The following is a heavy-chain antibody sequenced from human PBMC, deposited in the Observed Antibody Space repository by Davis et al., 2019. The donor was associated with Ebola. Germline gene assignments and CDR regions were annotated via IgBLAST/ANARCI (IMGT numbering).Heavy chain of an antibody. Sequence: AASVKVSCKASGYTFTSYGISWVRQAPGQGLEWMGRIIPILGIANYAQKFQGRVTITADKSTSTAYMELSSLRSEDTAVYYCARDDVEMATIDKYYYGMDVWGQGTTVTVSS. CDR1: GYTFTSYG. CDR3: ARDDVEMATIDKYYYGMDV. V-gene: IGHV1-69*04. CDR2: IIPILGIA. J-gene: IGHJ6*02. D-gene: IGHD5-24*01.